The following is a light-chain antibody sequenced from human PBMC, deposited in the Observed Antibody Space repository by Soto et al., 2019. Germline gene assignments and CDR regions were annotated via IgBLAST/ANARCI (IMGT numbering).Light chain of an antibody. CDR3: QSYDSSLSVNYV. J-gene: IGLJ1*01. Sequence: QSVLTQPPSVSGAPGQRVTISCTGSSSNIGAGYDVHWYQQLPGTAPKILIYGNTNRPSGVPDRFSGSKSGTSASLAITGRQAEDEADYYCQSYDSSLSVNYVFGTGTKVTVL. V-gene: IGLV1-40*01. CDR2: GNT. CDR1: SSNIGAGYD.